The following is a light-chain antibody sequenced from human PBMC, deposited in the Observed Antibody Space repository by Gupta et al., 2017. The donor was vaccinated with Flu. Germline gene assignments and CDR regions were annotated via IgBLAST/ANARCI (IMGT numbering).Light chain of an antibody. J-gene: IGKJ2*01. Sequence: EIVFTQSPVPLSLSPGERTTLSRSASQSVSSYVARYQQKPGQAPRLLIYDASNRATGIPARFSGSGSGTDFTLTISSLEPEDCAVYYCQQRSNWPRTFGQGTKLEIK. CDR1: QSVSSY. CDR3: QQRSNWPRT. CDR2: DAS. V-gene: IGKV3-11*01.